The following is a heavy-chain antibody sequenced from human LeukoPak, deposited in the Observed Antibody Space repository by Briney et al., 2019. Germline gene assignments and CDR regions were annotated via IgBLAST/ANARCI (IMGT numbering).Heavy chain of an antibody. CDR3: ARGEAATSNFDY. V-gene: IGHV4-30-2*01. Sequence: PSETLSLTCAVSGGSISSGGYSWSWIRQPPGKGLEWIGYIYHSGSTYYNPSLKSRVTISVDRSKNQFSLKLSSVTAADTAVYYCARGEAATSNFDYWGQGTLVTVSS. D-gene: IGHD6-25*01. CDR1: GGSISSGGYS. CDR2: IYHSGST. J-gene: IGHJ4*02.